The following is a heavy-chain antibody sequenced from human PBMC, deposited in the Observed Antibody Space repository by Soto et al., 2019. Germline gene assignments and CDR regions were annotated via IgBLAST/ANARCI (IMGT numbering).Heavy chain of an antibody. Sequence: QVQLVESGGGVVQPGRSLRLSCAASGFSFTTYDMHWVRQAPGKGLEWVAVISHDGSYKYYGDAVKGRLTISRNTSKNAVYLEMNSLRPEDTAVYYCAKGLLAIVGTTLPRDAFNIWGQGTMVTVSS. V-gene: IGHV3-30*18. CDR3: AKGLLAIVGTTLPRDAFNI. CDR2: ISHDGSYK. D-gene: IGHD1-26*01. J-gene: IGHJ3*02. CDR1: GFSFTTYD.